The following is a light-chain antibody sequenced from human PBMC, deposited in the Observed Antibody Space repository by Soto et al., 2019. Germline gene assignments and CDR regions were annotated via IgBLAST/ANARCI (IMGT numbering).Light chain of an antibody. J-gene: IGKJ4*01. CDR1: QGISNY. CDR3: QSYNSAPPRLT. Sequence: DIQMTQSPSSLSASVGDRVTITCRASQGISNYLAWYQQKPGIAPKLLIYAAFILQSGVPSRFSGSGSGTDFTLTTSSLQPEDVATYYCQSYNSAPPRLTFGGGTKVEIK. CDR2: AAF. V-gene: IGKV1-27*01.